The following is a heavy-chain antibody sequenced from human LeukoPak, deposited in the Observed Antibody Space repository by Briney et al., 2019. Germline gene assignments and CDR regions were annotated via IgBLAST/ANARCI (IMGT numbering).Heavy chain of an antibody. D-gene: IGHD3-16*01. Sequence: PSGTLSLTCAVSGGSISSSNWWSWVRQPPGKGLEWIGEINHSGRTNYNPSLKSRVTISVDTSKNQFSLKLSSVTAADTAVYYCARHGPPRAGWGRKYYYMDVWGKGTTVTISS. CDR1: GGSISSSNW. CDR2: INHSGRT. V-gene: IGHV4-4*02. CDR3: ARHGPPRAGWGRKYYYMDV. J-gene: IGHJ6*03.